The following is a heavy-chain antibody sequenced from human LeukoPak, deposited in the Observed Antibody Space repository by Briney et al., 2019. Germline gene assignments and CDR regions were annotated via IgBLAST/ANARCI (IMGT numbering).Heavy chain of an antibody. Sequence: GGSLRLSCAASGFIFSQYSMNWVRQAPGKGLEWVSHIRSSSETFYADSVKGRFTISRDNARNSLYLQVNNLRGEDTAIYYCARDAGNSGYGCDLWGQGTLVTVSS. CDR3: ARDAGNSGYGCDL. D-gene: IGHD5-12*01. CDR2: IRSSSET. J-gene: IGHJ5*02. V-gene: IGHV3-48*01. CDR1: GFIFSQYS.